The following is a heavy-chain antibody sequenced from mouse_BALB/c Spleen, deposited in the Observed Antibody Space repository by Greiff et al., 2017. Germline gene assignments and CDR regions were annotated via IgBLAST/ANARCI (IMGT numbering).Heavy chain of an antibody. V-gene: IGHV2-2*02. Sequence: VKLQESGPGLVQPSQSLSITCTVSGFSLTSYGVHWVRQSPGKGLEWLGVIWSGGSTDYNAAFISRLSISKDNSKSQVFFKMNSLQANDTAIYYCARRGDDPSGAWFAYWGQGTLVTVSA. J-gene: IGHJ3*01. CDR2: IWSGGST. CDR3: ARRGDDPSGAWFAY. D-gene: IGHD3-1*01. CDR1: GFSLTSYG.